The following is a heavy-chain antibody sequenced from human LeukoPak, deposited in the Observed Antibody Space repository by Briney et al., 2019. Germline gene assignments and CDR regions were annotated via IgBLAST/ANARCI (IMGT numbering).Heavy chain of an antibody. CDR2: IIGSGDVS. V-gene: IGHV3-23*01. Sequence: PGGSLRLFCSASGFTFSNYSMSGVREARGKRLEDGSGIIGSGDVSFYADSVRGRFTISGDNSKDTLYRQVSTVRADDRCMYFGAKDETLSRLNYFASWGQGALVTVSS. CDR1: GFTFSNYS. J-gene: IGHJ4*02. D-gene: IGHD1-1*01. CDR3: AKDETLSRLNYFAS.